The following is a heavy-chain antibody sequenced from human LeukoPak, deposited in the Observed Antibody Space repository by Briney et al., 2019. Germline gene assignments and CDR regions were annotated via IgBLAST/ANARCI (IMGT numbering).Heavy chain of an antibody. Sequence: GASVKVSCKASGYTFTSYGISWVRQAPGQGLEWMGWISAYNGNTNYAQKLQGRVTMTTDTSTSTAHMELRSLRSDDTAVYYCARGYCSGGSCYPGHYYFDYWGQGTLVTVSS. V-gene: IGHV1-18*01. CDR2: ISAYNGNT. D-gene: IGHD2-15*01. CDR1: GYTFTSYG. J-gene: IGHJ4*02. CDR3: ARGYCSGGSCYPGHYYFDY.